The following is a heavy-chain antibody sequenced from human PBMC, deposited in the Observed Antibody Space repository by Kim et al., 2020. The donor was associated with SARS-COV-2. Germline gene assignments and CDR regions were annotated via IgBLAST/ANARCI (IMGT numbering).Heavy chain of an antibody. D-gene: IGHD4-17*01. CDR2: GWTT. V-gene: IGHV3-15*01. Sequence: GWTTDYAAPVKGRFTISREDSKPTVYLQMDSLTTEDTAIYYCITFYGGSYWGQGTLVTVSS. J-gene: IGHJ4*02. CDR3: ITFYGGSY.